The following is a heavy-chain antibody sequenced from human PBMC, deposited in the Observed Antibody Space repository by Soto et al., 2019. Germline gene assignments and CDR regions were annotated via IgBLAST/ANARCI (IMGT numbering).Heavy chain of an antibody. V-gene: IGHV1-18*01. Sequence: QVQVVQSGAEVKKPGASVKVSCKTSGYTFTTYGIGWVRQAPGQGLEWMGWISGANGHTNYAQNVQGRVTVTTDTSTSTAYMELRSLRSDDTAVYYCAREVAGAGGKYDYWGQGTLVTVSS. CDR3: AREVAGAGGKYDY. J-gene: IGHJ4*02. D-gene: IGHD6-13*01. CDR1: GYTFTTYG. CDR2: ISGANGHT.